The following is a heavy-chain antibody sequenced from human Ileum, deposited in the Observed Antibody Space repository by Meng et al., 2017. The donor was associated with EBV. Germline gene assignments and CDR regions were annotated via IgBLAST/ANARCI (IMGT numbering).Heavy chain of an antibody. D-gene: IGHD5-24*01. V-gene: IGHV1-8*01. CDR2: MNPKTGTA. J-gene: IGHJ4*02. CDR3: VRTLERGDH. Sequence: QGQRVLLGAEVKKPWASVKVSCKASGSTFTNYDISWVRQATGQGLEWMGWMNPKTGTAHYAQKFQGRVSMTRDTSITTAYMELSSLTSEDTAVYYCVRTLERGDHWGQGTLVTVSS. CDR1: GSTFTNYD.